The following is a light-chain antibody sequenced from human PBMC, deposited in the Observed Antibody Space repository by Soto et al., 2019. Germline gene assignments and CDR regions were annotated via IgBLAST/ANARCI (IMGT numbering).Light chain of an antibody. J-gene: IGKJ5*01. Sequence: DSQMTQSPSSLSASVGDRVTITCRSSQSISSWLAWYQQKPGKAPKLLIYDASSLESGVPSRFSGSGSGTEFTLTISSLQPDDFATYYCQQYNSYSPITFGQGTRLEIK. V-gene: IGKV1-5*01. CDR1: QSISSW. CDR2: DAS. CDR3: QQYNSYSPIT.